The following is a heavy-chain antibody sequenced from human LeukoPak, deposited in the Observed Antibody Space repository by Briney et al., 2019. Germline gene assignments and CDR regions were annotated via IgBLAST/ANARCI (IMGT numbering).Heavy chain of an antibody. CDR1: GGSISSYH. CDR3: ARDRGLDGSDQLDS. V-gene: IGHV4-4*07. Sequence: SETLSLTCTVSGGSISSYHWIWIRQPAGKGLEWIGRINSNGDTVYNPSLKSGATISLDMTNNQFSLKLSSATAADTAVYYCARDRGLDGSDQLDSWGPGTLVTVSS. D-gene: IGHD3-10*01. CDR2: INSNGDT. J-gene: IGHJ5*01.